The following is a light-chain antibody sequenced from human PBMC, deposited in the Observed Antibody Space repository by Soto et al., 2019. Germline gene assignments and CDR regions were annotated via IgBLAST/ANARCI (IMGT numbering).Light chain of an antibody. Sequence: DIVLTQSPATLSLSPGERATLSCRASQSVATYLAWYQQKPGQAPRLLIYDAINRATDIPARFSGRGSGTDFTLTISSLEPEDFAVYYCQQRSNWPSVTFGGGTKVEI. CDR2: DAI. CDR3: QQRSNWPSVT. J-gene: IGKJ4*01. CDR1: QSVATY. V-gene: IGKV3-11*01.